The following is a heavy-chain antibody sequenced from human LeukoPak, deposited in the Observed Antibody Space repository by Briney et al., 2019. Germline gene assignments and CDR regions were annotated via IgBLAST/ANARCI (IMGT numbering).Heavy chain of an antibody. J-gene: IGHJ4*02. D-gene: IGHD3-10*01. V-gene: IGHV3-33*01. CDR1: GFTFTTYG. CDR3: ARGGLPAFAYDY. Sequence: HPGRPLRLSCAASGFTFTTYGMHWVRQAPGKGLEWMAVIWSDGSNKYYADSVKGRFTISRDNSKNTLYLQMNSLRAEDTAVYYCARGGLPAFAYDYWGQGTLVTVSS. CDR2: IWSDGSNK.